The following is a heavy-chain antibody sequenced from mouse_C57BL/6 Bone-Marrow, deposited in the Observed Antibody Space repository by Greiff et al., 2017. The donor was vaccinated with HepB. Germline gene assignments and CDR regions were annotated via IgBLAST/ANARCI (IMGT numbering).Heavy chain of an antibody. V-gene: IGHV1-78*01. J-gene: IGHJ3*01. CDR1: GYTFTDHT. CDR2: IYPRDGST. Sequence: QVQLQQSGAELVRPGPSVKMSCKVSGYTFTDHTIHWMKQRPEQGLEWIGYIYPRDGSTKYNEKFKGKATLTADKSSSTAYMQLNSLTSEDSAVYFCAREVDYGSSLFAYWGQGTLVTVSA. CDR3: AREVDYGSSLFAY. D-gene: IGHD1-1*01.